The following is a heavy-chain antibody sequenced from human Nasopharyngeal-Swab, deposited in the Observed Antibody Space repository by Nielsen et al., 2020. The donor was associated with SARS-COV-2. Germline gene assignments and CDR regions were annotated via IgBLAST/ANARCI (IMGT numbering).Heavy chain of an antibody. J-gene: IGHJ6*03. Sequence: SCAISGDRVSSGSAAWNWIRQSPSRGLEWLGRTYYRSKWYNDYAVSVKSRITINPDTSKNQFSLHLNSLTPDHPSLYYCARARGAYGDYYYYSYTDVWGKGTTVTVSS. V-gene: IGHV6-1*01. CDR1: GDRVSSGSAA. D-gene: IGHD4-17*01. CDR3: ARARGAYGDYYYYSYTDV. CDR2: TYYRSKWYN.